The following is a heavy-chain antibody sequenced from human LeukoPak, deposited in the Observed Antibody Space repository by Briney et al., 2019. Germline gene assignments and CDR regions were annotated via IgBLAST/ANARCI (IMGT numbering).Heavy chain of an antibody. V-gene: IGHV3-23*01. CDR1: GFTLSSYA. J-gene: IGHJ4*02. D-gene: IGHD3-10*01. Sequence: TGGSLRLSCAASGFTLSSYAMSGVRQAPGKGLEWVSAISGSGGSTYYADSVKGRFTISRDNSKNTLYLQMNSLRAEDTAVYYCAKVSGGFDYWGQGTLVTVSS. CDR3: AKVSGGFDY. CDR2: ISGSGGST.